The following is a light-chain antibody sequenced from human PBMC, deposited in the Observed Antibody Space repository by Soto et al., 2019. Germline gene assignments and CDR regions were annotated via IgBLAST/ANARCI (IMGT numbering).Light chain of an antibody. CDR2: GAS. J-gene: IGKJ2*01. CDR3: VQYGDFYT. Sequence: EIVLTQSPGSLSLSPGERATLSCRASQRVSNNLVAWYQQKSGQAPRLLISGASTRATGVSDRFSGSGSGTDFALTISRLEPEDVAVYYCVQYGDFYTFGQGTNLELK. V-gene: IGKV3-20*01. CDR1: QRVSNNL.